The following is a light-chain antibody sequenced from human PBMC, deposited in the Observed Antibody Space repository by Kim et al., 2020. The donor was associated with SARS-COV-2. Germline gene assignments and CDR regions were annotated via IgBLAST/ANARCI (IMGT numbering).Light chain of an antibody. Sequence: GQRFTVSGTGSSSNSGAGYDVHWYQQLPGTAPKLLIYGNSNRPSGVPDRFSGSKSGTSASLAITGLQAEDEADYYCQSYDSSLSGVFGGGTQLTVL. CDR3: QSYDSSLSGV. CDR1: SSNSGAGYD. V-gene: IGLV1-40*01. J-gene: IGLJ3*02. CDR2: GNS.